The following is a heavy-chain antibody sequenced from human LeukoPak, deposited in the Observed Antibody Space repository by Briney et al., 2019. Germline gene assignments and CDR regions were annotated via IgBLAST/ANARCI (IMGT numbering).Heavy chain of an antibody. Sequence: ASVKVSCKASGYTFTGYYMHWVRQAPGLGLEWMGWTNPNSGGTHYAQKFQGRVTMTRDTSISTAYMELSRLRSDDTAVYYCARVMVRGVSSEYWGQGTLVTVSS. V-gene: IGHV1-2*02. D-gene: IGHD3-10*01. J-gene: IGHJ4*02. CDR3: ARVMVRGVSSEY. CDR1: GYTFTGYY. CDR2: TNPNSGGT.